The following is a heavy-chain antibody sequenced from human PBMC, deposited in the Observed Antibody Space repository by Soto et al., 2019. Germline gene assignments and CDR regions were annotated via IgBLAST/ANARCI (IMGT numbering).Heavy chain of an antibody. D-gene: IGHD3-3*01. Sequence: QVELVQSGAEVKKPGASVKVSCKAAGYTFTSYYMHWVRQAPGQGLEWMGFINPSGGITTYAQKCQARVPMTSETSTSTVYMELRTLKSEDTAVYYCARRSIFTWSDAFDIWGQGTMVTVSA. J-gene: IGHJ3*02. CDR2: INPSGGIT. CDR3: ARRSIFTWSDAFDI. V-gene: IGHV1-46*01. CDR1: GYTFTSYY.